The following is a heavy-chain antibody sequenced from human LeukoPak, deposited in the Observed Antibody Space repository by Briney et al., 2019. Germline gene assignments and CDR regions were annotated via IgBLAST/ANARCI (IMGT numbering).Heavy chain of an antibody. J-gene: IGHJ4*02. Sequence: PGGSLRLSCAASGFTFSSYAMSWVSQAPGKGLEWVSAISGSGGSTYYADSVKGRFTISRDNSKNTLYLQMNSLRAEDTAVYYCAKVDVVVTAISGFDYWGRGTLVTVSS. D-gene: IGHD2-21*02. CDR1: GFTFSSYA. CDR3: AKVDVVVTAISGFDY. CDR2: ISGSGGST. V-gene: IGHV3-23*01.